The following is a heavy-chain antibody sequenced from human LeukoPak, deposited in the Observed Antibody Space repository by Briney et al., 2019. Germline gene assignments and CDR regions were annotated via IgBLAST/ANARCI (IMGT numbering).Heavy chain of an antibody. V-gene: IGHV1-18*01. D-gene: IGHD2/OR15-2a*01. CDR1: GYTFTSYG. CDR2: ISAYNGNT. CDR3: AREKVVLEPYYYYYGMDV. J-gene: IGHJ6*02. Sequence: ASVKVSCKASGYTFTSYGISWVRQAPGQELEWMGWISAYNGNTNYAQKLQGRVTMTTDTSTSTAYMELRSLRSDDTAVYYCAREKVVLEPYYYYYGMDVWGQGTTVTVSS.